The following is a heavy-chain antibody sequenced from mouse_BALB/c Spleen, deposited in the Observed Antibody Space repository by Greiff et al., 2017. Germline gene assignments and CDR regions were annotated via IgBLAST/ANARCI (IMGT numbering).Heavy chain of an antibody. CDR3: ARLPLFAY. CDR1: GYSFTSYY. J-gene: IGHJ3*01. CDR2: IDPFNGGT. Sequence: VQLKESGPELMKPGASVKISCKASGYSFTSYYMHWVKQSHGKSLEWIGYIDPFNGGTSYNQKFKGKATLTVDKSSSTAYMHLSSLTSEDSAVYYCARLPLFAYWGQGTLVTVSA. V-gene: IGHV1S135*01.